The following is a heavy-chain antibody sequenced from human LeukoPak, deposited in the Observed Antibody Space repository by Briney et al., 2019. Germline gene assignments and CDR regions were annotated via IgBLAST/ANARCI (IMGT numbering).Heavy chain of an antibody. CDR1: AYTFTVYY. J-gene: IGHJ4*02. CDR3: ARTGSLRGNFDY. Sequence: ASVKISCKASAYTFTVYYLYWGRHAPGQGRDWMGWINPNSGDTNYAQKFQGRVTMTRDTSISTAYMELSRLRSDDTAVYYCARTGSLRGNFDYWGQGTLVTVSS. V-gene: IGHV1-2*02. CDR2: INPNSGDT. D-gene: IGHD3-10*01.